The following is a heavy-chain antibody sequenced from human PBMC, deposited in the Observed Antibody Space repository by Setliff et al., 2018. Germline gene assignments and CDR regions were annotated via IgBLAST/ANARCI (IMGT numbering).Heavy chain of an antibody. CDR2: MYTSGST. D-gene: IGHD3-10*01. J-gene: IGHJ6*02. Sequence: SETLSLTCTVSGGSISSDVYYWSWIRQPAGKGLEWIGRMYTSGSTNYNPSLKSRVTISLDTSKNQFSLKLSSVTAADTAVYYWAREGVGSGSYYWEVVRGMDVWGQGTTVTVSS. CDR1: GGSISSDVYY. CDR3: AREGVGSGSYYWEVVRGMDV. V-gene: IGHV4-61*02.